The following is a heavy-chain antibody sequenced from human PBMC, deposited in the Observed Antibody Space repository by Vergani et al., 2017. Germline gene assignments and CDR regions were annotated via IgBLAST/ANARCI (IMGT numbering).Heavy chain of an antibody. CDR3: GRVADFYGLGSRLLDL. V-gene: IGHV4-59*11. Sequence: QVQLQESGPGLVKSSETLSLTCSVSFDSIRNLYCNWIRQPPGKGLEWIGSIHYSENTNYNPSLKTRVTISVDTSKNQVSLTLTSVTAADTAVYYCGRVADFYGLGSRLLDLWGQGILVTVSS. J-gene: IGHJ5*02. CDR1: FDSIRNLY. CDR2: IHYSENT. D-gene: IGHD3-10*01.